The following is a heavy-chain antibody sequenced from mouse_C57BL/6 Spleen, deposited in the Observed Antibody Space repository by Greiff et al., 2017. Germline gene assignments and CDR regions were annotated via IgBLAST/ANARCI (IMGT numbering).Heavy chain of an antibody. CDR2: IRNKANGYTT. Sequence: EVQVVESGGGLVQPGGSLSLSCAAPGFTFTDYYMSWVRPPPGKALEWLGFIRNKANGYTTEYSASVQGRFTISRDNSQSILYLQMNALRAEDSATYYCARSHYDDAMDDWGQGTSVTVSS. CDR1: GFTFTDYY. CDR3: ARSHYDDAMDD. J-gene: IGHJ4*01. D-gene: IGHD2-4*01. V-gene: IGHV7-3*01.